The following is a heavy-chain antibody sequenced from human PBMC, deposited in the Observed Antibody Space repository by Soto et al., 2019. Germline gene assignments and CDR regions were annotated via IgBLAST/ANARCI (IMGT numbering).Heavy chain of an antibody. D-gene: IGHD2-8*01. Sequence: GASVKVSCKVSGYTLTELSMHWVRQAPGKGLEWMGGFDPEDGETIYAQKFQGRVTMTEDTSTDTAYMELSSLRSEDTAVYYCATPSTAYCTNGVCYSNWFDPWGQGTMVTVS. CDR3: ATPSTAYCTNGVCYSNWFDP. V-gene: IGHV1-24*01. CDR2: FDPEDGET. J-gene: IGHJ5*02. CDR1: GYTLTELS.